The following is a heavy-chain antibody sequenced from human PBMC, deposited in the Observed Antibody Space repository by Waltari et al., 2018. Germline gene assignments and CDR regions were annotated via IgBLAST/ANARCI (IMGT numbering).Heavy chain of an antibody. J-gene: IGHJ6*02. CDR2: IYTSGST. D-gene: IGHD5-18*01. V-gene: IGHV4-61*02. Sequence: QVQLQESGPGLVKPSQTLSLPCTVSGGSISSGSYYWSWIRQPAGKGLEWIGRIYTSGSTNYNSSRKRRVTISGDTSKNQCSLKLSSVTAADTAVYYCAREETFYSYGPWKYNGMDVWGQGTTVTVSS. CDR1: GGSISSGSYY. CDR3: AREETFYSYGPWKYNGMDV.